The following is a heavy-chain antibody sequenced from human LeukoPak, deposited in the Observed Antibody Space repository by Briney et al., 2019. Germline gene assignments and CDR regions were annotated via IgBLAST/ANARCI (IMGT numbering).Heavy chain of an antibody. CDR3: AKDHDYGDYCFDY. CDR2: IGGRGGRT. D-gene: IGHD4-17*01. J-gene: IGHJ4*02. V-gene: IGHV3-23*01. Sequence: GGSLRLSCAASGFIFGDYGMNWVRQAPGKGLEWVSGIGGRGGRTYYADSVQGRFTISRDNSNNTVDLQMNSLRAEDTAIYYCAKDHDYGDYCFDYWGQGTLVTVSS. CDR1: GFIFGDYG.